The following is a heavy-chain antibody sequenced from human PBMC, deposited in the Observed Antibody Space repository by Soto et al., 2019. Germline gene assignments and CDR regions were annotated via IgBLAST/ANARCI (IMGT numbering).Heavy chain of an antibody. CDR1: GGSFSGYY. Sequence: TSETLSLTCAVYGGSFSGYYWSWIRQPPGKGLEWIGEINHSGSTNYNPSLKSRVTISVDTSKNQFSLKLSSVTAADTAVYYCARFRYYGSGTWGYYYYYGMDVWGQGTTVTVSS. D-gene: IGHD3-10*01. J-gene: IGHJ6*02. CDR2: INHSGST. V-gene: IGHV4-34*01. CDR3: ARFRYYGSGTWGYYYYYGMDV.